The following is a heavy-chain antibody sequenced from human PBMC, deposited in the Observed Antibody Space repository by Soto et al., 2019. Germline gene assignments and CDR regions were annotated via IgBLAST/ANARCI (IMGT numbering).Heavy chain of an antibody. CDR2: ISGFDGDT. V-gene: IGHV1-18*01. D-gene: IGHD2-15*01. J-gene: IGHJ3*02. CDR3: ARDLVYCGISSCYDDVFDI. Sequence: QVQLMQSGAELKKPGASVKVSCKASGYTFTTYGLSWVRQAPGQGLEWIGWISGFDGDTNYARHPQGRVTMTADTSTSTAYMELRSLRSDDTAVYCCARDLVYCGISSCYDDVFDIWGQGTMVTVSS. CDR1: GYTFTTYG.